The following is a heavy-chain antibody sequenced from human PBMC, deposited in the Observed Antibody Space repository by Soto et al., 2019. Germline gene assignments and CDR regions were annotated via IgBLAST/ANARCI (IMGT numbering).Heavy chain of an antibody. V-gene: IGHV3-73*01. CDR2: IRSKANSYAT. CDR3: TTFLTCSGGSCAPY. CDR1: GFTFSGSA. J-gene: IGHJ4*02. D-gene: IGHD2-15*01. Sequence: EVQLVESGGGLVQPGGSLKLSCAASGFTFSGSAMHWVRQASGKGLEWVGRIRSKANSYATSYAASVKGRFTISRDDSKNTAYLQMNSLKTEDTAVYYCTTFLTCSGGSCAPYWGQGTLVTVSS.